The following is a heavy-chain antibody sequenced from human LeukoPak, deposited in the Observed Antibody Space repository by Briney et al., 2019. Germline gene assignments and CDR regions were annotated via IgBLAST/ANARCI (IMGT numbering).Heavy chain of an antibody. Sequence: PSETLSLTCTVSGGSISSSSYYWGWIRQPPGKGLEWIGNVYYSGSTYYNPSLKSRVTISVDTSKNQFSLKLSSVTAADTAVYYCARLPRYDFWSWGQGTLVTVSS. D-gene: IGHD3-3*01. J-gene: IGHJ4*02. V-gene: IGHV4-39*01. CDR2: VYYSGST. CDR3: ARLPRYDFWS. CDR1: GGSISSSSYY.